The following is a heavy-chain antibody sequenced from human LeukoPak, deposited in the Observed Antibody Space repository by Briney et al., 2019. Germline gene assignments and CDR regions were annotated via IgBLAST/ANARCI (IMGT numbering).Heavy chain of an antibody. CDR1: GDSFTSYW. D-gene: IGHD2-2*01. CDR2: SYPGDSDT. Sequence: GESLKISWKGSGDSFTSYWIGWVRQMPGKGLEWMGISYPGDSDTRYSPSFQGQVPISADKSISTAYLQWSSLKASDTAMYYCARRVGGGCSSTSCSYYFDYWGQGTLVTVSS. CDR3: ARRVGGGCSSTSCSYYFDY. J-gene: IGHJ4*02. V-gene: IGHV5-51*01.